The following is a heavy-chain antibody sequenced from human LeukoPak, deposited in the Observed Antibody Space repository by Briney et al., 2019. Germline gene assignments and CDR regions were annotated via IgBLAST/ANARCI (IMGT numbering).Heavy chain of an antibody. D-gene: IGHD3-3*01. V-gene: IGHV1-8*01. Sequence: GASVKVSCKASGYTFTSYDINWVRQATEQGLEWMGWMNPNSGNTGYAQKFQGRVTMTRNTSISTAYMELSSLRSEDTAVYYCARGLGGETEDFWSGYGFDFWGQGTLVTVSS. CDR2: MNPNSGNT. CDR3: ARGLGGETEDFWSGYGFDF. J-gene: IGHJ4*02. CDR1: GYTFTSYD.